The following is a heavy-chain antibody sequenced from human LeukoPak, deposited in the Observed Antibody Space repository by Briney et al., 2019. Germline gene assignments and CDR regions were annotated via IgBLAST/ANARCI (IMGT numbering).Heavy chain of an antibody. CDR3: ARPGLRVVTVAGTMEV. V-gene: IGHV3-30*04. J-gene: IGHJ4*02. D-gene: IGHD6-19*01. Sequence: GGSLRLSCAASGFTFSSYAMHWVRQAPGKGLEWVAVISYDGRNKYYADSVKGRFTISRDNFKNTLYLQMNSLRAEDTAVYYCARPGLRVVTVAGTMEVWGQGTLVTVSS. CDR2: ISYDGRNK. CDR1: GFTFSSYA.